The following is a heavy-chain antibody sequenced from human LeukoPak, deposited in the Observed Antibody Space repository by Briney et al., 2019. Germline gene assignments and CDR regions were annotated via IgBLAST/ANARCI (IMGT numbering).Heavy chain of an antibody. CDR2: IYSGDSGVST. D-gene: IGHD6-6*01. CDR3: ARSAARLRYYYAMDV. V-gene: IGHV3-53*04. CDR1: GFSVSNTY. Sequence: PGGSLRLSCAASGFSVSNTYMSWVRQAPGKGLEWVSVIYSGDSGVSTYYADSVKGRFTISRHNSKNTLYLQMSSLRAEATAVYFCARSAARLRYYYAMDVWGQGTTVTVCS. J-gene: IGHJ6*02.